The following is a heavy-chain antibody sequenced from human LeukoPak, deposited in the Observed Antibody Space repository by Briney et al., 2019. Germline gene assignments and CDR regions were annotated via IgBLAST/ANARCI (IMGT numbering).Heavy chain of an antibody. V-gene: IGHV3-7*01. CDR2: IKQDGIEI. D-gene: IGHD3-10*01. Sequence: GGSLRLSCVVSGFSFSSGWMSWVRQAPGKGLEWVANIKQDGIEIHYVGSVKGRFTIPRDNFKNSLYLQMNSLRVEDTAVYYCSAGSYFDYWGQGTLVTASS. J-gene: IGHJ4*02. CDR1: GFSFSSGW. CDR3: SAGSYFDY.